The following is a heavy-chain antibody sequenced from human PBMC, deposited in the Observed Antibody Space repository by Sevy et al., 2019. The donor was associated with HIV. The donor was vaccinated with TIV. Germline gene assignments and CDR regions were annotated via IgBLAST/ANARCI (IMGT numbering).Heavy chain of an antibody. CDR1: GFTFSSYA. Sequence: GSLRLSCAASGFTFSSYAMSWVRQAPGKGLEWVSAIGGSGGSTYYADSVKGRFTISRDNSKNTLYLQMNSLRAEDTAVYYCAKDGSYNWNGDYFDYWGQGTLVTVSS. J-gene: IGHJ4*02. CDR2: IGGSGGST. CDR3: AKDGSYNWNGDYFDY. V-gene: IGHV3-23*01. D-gene: IGHD1-20*01.